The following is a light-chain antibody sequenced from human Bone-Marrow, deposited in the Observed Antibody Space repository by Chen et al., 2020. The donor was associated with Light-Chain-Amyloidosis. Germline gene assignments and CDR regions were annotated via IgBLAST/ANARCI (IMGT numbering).Light chain of an antibody. Sequence: QAVLTQPSSLSASPGASASLTCTLRSGINVGADRIYWFQQKPGSPPQYLLRYKSDSDRKPGSGVHSRFSGSTDTSANAGILLISGLQSEDDADYYCLIWHSGAWVFGGGTKLSVL. J-gene: IGLJ3*02. CDR3: LIWHSGAWV. CDR1: SGINVGADR. CDR2: YKSDSDR. V-gene: IGLV5-45*02.